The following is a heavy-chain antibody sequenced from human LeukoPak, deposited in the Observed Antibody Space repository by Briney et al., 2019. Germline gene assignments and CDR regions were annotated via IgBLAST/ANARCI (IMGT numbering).Heavy chain of an antibody. CDR3: AKAEKPHTTVSMITVLNSFDY. V-gene: IGHV3-53*01. Sequence: GGSLRLSCAASGFTVSSNYMSWVRQAPGKGLEWVSVIYSGGSTYYADSVKGRFTVSRDNSKNTLYLQMNSLRAEDTAIYYCAKAEKPHTTVSMITVLNSFDYWGQGTLVTVSS. CDR2: IYSGGST. CDR1: GFTVSSNY. J-gene: IGHJ4*02. D-gene: IGHD3-22*01.